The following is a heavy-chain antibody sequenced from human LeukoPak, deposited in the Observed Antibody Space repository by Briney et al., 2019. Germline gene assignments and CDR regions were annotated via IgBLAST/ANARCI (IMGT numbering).Heavy chain of an antibody. Sequence: SETLSLTCTVSGGSISSGDYYWSWIRQPPGKGLEWIGYIYYSGSTYYNPSLKSRVTISVDTSKNQFSLKLSSVTAADTAVYYCARAYCSGGSCPLNYWRQGTLVTVSS. CDR3: ARAYCSGGSCPLNY. V-gene: IGHV4-30-4*01. CDR2: IYYSGST. D-gene: IGHD2-15*01. J-gene: IGHJ4*02. CDR1: GGSISSGDYY.